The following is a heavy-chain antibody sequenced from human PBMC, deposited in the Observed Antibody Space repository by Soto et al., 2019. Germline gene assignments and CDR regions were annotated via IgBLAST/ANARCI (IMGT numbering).Heavy chain of an antibody. J-gene: IGHJ3*02. V-gene: IGHV4-61*01. CDR1: GGSVSSGNYY. CDR2: IFYSGST. Sequence: QVQLQESGPGLVKPSETLSLTCTVSGGSVSSGNYYWSWIRQPPGKGLEWIGYIFYSGSTYYNPSLKSRVPISVDTSKNQFSLKLSSMTAADTAVYYCARYDSSGGRAFDIWGQGTMVTVSS. CDR3: ARYDSSGGRAFDI. D-gene: IGHD3-22*01.